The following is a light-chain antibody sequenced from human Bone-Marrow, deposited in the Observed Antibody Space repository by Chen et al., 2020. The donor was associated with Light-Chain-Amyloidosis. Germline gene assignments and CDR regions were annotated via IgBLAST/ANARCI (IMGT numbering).Light chain of an antibody. CDR2: EVI. J-gene: IGLJ1*01. CDR1: SSDVGSHNY. Sequence: QSSLTQPPSASGSPGQSVTISCSGTSSDVGSHNYVSWYQQHPGKAPKLIIHEVILRPSGVPDRFSGSKSGNTAALTFSGLQAEDEADYYCSSSRVFGTGTTVTVL. CDR3: SSSRV. V-gene: IGLV2-8*01.